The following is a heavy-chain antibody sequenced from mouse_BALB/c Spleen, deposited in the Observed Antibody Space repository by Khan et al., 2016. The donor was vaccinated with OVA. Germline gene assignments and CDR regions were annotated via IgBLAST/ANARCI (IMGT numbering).Heavy chain of an antibody. CDR2: INPCYGGT. D-gene: IGHD1-1*01. CDR1: GYTFTSYS. CDR3: TRGGYGSPFAY. Sequence: QVQLQQSGAELVKPGASVKLSCKASGYTFTSYSMYWVKQRPGQGLEWIGVINPCYGGTNVNEKFKSKATLTVDKSSSTAYMEVSRLTSEDSAVYYCTRGGYGSPFAYWGQGTLVTVSA. V-gene: IGHV1S81*02. J-gene: IGHJ3*01.